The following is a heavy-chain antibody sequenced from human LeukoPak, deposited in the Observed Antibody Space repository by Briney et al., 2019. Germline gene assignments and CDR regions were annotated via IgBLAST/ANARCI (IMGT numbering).Heavy chain of an antibody. Sequence: PSETLSLTCTVSGGSISSGSYYWSWIRQPAGKGLEWIGRIYTSGTTNYNPSLKSRVTISVDTSKNQFSLKLSSVTAADTAVYYCARDGYSSRWFSLTRWYFDLWGRGALVTVSS. V-gene: IGHV4-61*02. CDR1: GGSISSGSYY. CDR3: ARDGYSSRWFSLTRWYFDL. CDR2: IYTSGTT. J-gene: IGHJ2*01. D-gene: IGHD6-13*01.